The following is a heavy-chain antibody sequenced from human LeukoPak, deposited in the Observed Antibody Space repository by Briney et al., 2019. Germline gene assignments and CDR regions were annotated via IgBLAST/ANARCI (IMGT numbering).Heavy chain of an antibody. D-gene: IGHD3-16*02. CDR3: ARATAYDYVWGSYRYTFHYFDY. CDR1: SGSFSGYY. CDR2: INHSGST. V-gene: IGHV4-34*01. Sequence: SETLSLTCAVYSGSFSGYYWSWIRQPPGKGLEWIGEINHSGSTNYNPSLKSRVTISVDTSKNQFSLKLSSVTAADTAVYYCARATAYDYVWGSYRYTFHYFDYWGQGTLVTVSS. J-gene: IGHJ4*02.